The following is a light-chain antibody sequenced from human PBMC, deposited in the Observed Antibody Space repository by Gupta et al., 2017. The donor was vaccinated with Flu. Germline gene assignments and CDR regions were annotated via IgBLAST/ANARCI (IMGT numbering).Light chain of an antibody. J-gene: IGLJ2*01. V-gene: IGLV3-19*01. CDR3: NSRDSTDNHQAV. CDR2: AKN. CDR1: SLRNSY. Sequence: SSELTQDPAVSVALGQTVRITCQGDSLRNSYANWYQQKPGQAPVLVIYAKNIRPSGSPDRFSGSSSGNTASLTITGAQAEEEADYYCNSRDSTDNHQAVFGGGTKLTVL.